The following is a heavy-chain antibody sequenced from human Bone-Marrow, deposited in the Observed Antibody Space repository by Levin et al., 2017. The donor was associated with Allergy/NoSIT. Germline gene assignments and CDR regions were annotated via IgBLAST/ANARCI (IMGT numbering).Heavy chain of an antibody. CDR2: FKGDSGGT. CDR3: VRDRGIFRVAGRYYYFMDV. V-gene: IGHV1-2*06. D-gene: IGHD3-3*01. J-gene: IGHJ6*03. CDR1: GYNFGGQY. Sequence: ASVKVSCKASGYNFGGQYMHWVRQAPGQGLEWMGRFKGDSGGTNYAQKFRGRVTMTKDTSTSTAYMELSRLTSDDTATYYCVRDRGIFRVAGRYYYFMDVWGEGTTVTVSS.